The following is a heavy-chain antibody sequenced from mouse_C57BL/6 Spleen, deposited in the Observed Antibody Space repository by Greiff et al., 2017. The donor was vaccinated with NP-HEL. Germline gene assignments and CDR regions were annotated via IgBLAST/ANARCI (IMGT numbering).Heavy chain of an antibody. D-gene: IGHD1-1*01. CDR2: INPNNGGT. CDR3: ARTYYYGSTERIFDY. CDR1: GYTFTDYN. V-gene: IGHV1-18*01. Sequence: VQLKQSGPELVKPGASVKIPCKASGYTFTDYNMDWVKQSHGKSLEWIGDINPNNGGTIYNQKFKGKATLTVDKSSSTAYMALRSLTSEDTAVYYCARTYYYGSTERIFDYWGQGTTLTVSS. J-gene: IGHJ2*01.